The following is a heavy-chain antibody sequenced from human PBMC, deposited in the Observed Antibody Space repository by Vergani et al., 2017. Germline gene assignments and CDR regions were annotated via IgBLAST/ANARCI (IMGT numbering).Heavy chain of an antibody. D-gene: IGHD3-22*01. CDR3: ARLSYDTTPYLQGGYDC. V-gene: IGHV3-23*04. CDR1: GFTFSACP. CDR2: ISARYPST. J-gene: IGHJ4*02. Sequence: EVQLVESGGGLVKPGGSVRLSCAASGFTFSACPMTWVRQAPGKGLEWVSAISARYPSTYYADSVKGRFTISRDNSKNTLYLQMNSLRAEDTAVYYCARLSYDTTPYLQGGYDCWGQGTLVSVSS.